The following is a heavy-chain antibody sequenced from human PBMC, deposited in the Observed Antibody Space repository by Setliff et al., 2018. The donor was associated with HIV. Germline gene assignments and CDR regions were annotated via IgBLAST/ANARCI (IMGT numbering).Heavy chain of an antibody. V-gene: IGHV1-3*03. CDR2: INTANGNT. CDR1: GYTFSTYG. J-gene: IGHJ6*03. Sequence: ASVKVSCKASGYTFSTYGIHWMRQAPGQRPEYMGWINTANGNTKYSQDLLGRVSITMDTSASTSHMELSSLRSQDMAVYYCARGPLFGNQYYPYHYMDVWGKGTTVTVSS. D-gene: IGHD3-3*01. CDR3: ARGPLFGNQYYPYHYMDV.